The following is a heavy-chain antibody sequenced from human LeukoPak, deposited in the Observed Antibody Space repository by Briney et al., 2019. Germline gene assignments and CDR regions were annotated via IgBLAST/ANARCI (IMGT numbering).Heavy chain of an antibody. CDR1: GYTFTGYY. V-gene: IGHV1-2*06. D-gene: IGHD6-19*01. CDR2: INPNSGGT. CDR3: ARGRYSSGWSDY. J-gene: IGHJ4*02. Sequence: GASVKVSCKASGYTFTGYYMHWVRQAPGQGRDWMGRINPNSGGTNYAQMFQGRVTMTRDTSISTAYMELSRLRSDDTAVYYCARGRYSSGWSDYWGQGTLVTVSS.